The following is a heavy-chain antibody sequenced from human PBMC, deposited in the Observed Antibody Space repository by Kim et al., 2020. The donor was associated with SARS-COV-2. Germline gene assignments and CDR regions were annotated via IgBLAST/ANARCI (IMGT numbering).Heavy chain of an antibody. CDR2: ISYDGSNK. V-gene: IGHV3-30*04. CDR3: ARDSSSSRRTIYWYFDL. Sequence: GGSLRLSCAASGFTFSSYAMHWVRQAPGKGLEWVAVISYDGSNKYYVDSVKGRFTISRDNSKNTLYLQMNSLRAEDTAVYYCARDSSSSRRTIYWYFDLWGRGTLVTVSS. CDR1: GFTFSSYA. J-gene: IGHJ2*01. D-gene: IGHD6-6*01.